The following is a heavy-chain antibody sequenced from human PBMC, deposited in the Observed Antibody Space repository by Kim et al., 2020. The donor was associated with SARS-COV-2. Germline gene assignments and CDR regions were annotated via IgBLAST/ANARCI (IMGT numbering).Heavy chain of an antibody. J-gene: IGHJ4*02. D-gene: IGHD3-9*01. CDR2: INPRGGSK. CDR3: ARGSPVYYDILTGYYRDY. CDR1: EYTLNTYN. Sequence: ASVKVSCKDSEYTLNTYNLHWVRQAPGKGLNGMGIINPRGGSKGNPQKFQGRVTMTRDTSTSTVYMELSSLRSEDTAVYYCARGSPVYYDILTGYYRDYWGQGTLVTVSS. V-gene: IGHV1-46*02.